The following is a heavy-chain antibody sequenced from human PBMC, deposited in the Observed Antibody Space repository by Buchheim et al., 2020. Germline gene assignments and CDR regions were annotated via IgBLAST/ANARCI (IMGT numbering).Heavy chain of an antibody. J-gene: IGHJ6*02. Sequence: EVQLVEYGGGLVQPGGSLRLSCAASGFTFSSYDMHWVRQATGKGLEWVSAIGTAGDTYYPGSVKGRFTISTENAKNSLYLQMNSLRAGDTAVYYCARGVGAEGYYYYGMDVWGQGTT. D-gene: IGHD1-26*01. CDR2: IGTAGDT. CDR3: ARGVGAEGYYYYGMDV. V-gene: IGHV3-13*01. CDR1: GFTFSSYD.